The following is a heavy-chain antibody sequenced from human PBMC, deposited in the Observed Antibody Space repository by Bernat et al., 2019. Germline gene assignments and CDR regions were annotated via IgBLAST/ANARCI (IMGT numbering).Heavy chain of an antibody. D-gene: IGHD3-3*01. V-gene: IGHV3-23*04. CDR2: ISGSGGRT. J-gene: IGHJ6*03. CDR3: AKAGNYDFWSGSPVYYYYMDV. Sequence: EVQLVESGGGLVQPGGSLRLSCAASGFTFSSYAMSWVRQAPGQGLEWVSAISGSGGRTYYADSVKGRFTISRDNSKNTLYLQMNSLRAEDTAVYYCAKAGNYDFWSGSPVYYYYMDVWGKGTTVTVSS. CDR1: GFTFSSYA.